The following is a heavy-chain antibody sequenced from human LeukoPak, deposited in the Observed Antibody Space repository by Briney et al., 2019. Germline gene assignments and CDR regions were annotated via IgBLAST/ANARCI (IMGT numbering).Heavy chain of an antibody. Sequence: ASVKVSCKASGGTFSSYAISWVRQAPGQGLEWMGWISAYNGNTNYAQKLQGRVTMTTDTSTSTAYMELRSLRSDDTAVYYCARVVMRGQQLVSAYGMDVWGQGTTVTVSS. CDR3: ARVVMRGQQLVSAYGMDV. CDR1: GGTFSSYA. D-gene: IGHD6-13*01. J-gene: IGHJ6*02. CDR2: ISAYNGNT. V-gene: IGHV1-18*01.